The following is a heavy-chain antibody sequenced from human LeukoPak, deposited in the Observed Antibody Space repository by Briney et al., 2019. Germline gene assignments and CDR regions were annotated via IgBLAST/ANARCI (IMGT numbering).Heavy chain of an antibody. V-gene: IGHV4-59*12. CDR3: ARDLEGAIDY. D-gene: IGHD1-26*01. CDR2: IYYSGST. J-gene: IGHJ4*02. CDR1: GGSISSNY. Sequence: PSETLSLTCTVSGGSISSNYWSWIRQPPAKGLEWIGYIYYSGSTNYNPSLKSRVTISVDTSKNQFSLKLSSVTAADTAVYYCARDLEGAIDYWGQGTLVTVSS.